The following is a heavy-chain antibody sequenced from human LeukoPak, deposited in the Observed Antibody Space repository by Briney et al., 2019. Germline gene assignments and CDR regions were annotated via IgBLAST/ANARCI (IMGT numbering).Heavy chain of an antibody. CDR3: AREGSGGGAFDI. V-gene: IGHV3-21*01. D-gene: IGHD3-16*01. CDR1: GFTFSGYS. CDR2: ISSSSSYI. Sequence: GGSLRHSCAASGFTFSGYSMNWVRQAPGKGLEWVSSISSSSSYIYYADSVKGRFTISRDNAKNSLYLQMNSLRAEDTAVYYCAREGSGGGAFDIWGQGTMVTVSS. J-gene: IGHJ3*02.